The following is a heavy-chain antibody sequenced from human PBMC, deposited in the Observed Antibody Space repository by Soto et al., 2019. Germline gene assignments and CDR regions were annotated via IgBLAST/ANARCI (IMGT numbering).Heavy chain of an antibody. J-gene: IGHJ6*02. CDR3: ARSYCSSTSCYTDNYYYYYGMDV. V-gene: IGHV4-39*01. CDR2: IYYSGST. Sequence: PSETLSLTCTVSGGSISSSSYYWGWIRQPPGKGLEWIGSIYYSGSTYYNPSLKSRVTISVDTSKNQFSLKLSSVTAADTAVYYCARSYCSSTSCYTDNYYYYYGMDVWGQGTTVTVS. CDR1: GGSISSSSYY. D-gene: IGHD2-2*02.